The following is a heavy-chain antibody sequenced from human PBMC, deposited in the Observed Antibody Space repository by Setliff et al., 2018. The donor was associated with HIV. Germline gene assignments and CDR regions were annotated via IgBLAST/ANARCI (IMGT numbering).Heavy chain of an antibody. CDR1: GYSISNGHY. CDR3: ARGKSGSYDAYDM. J-gene: IGHJ3*02. D-gene: IGHD5-12*01. Sequence: SETLSLTCAVSGYSISNGHYWGWLRQSPGKGLEWIGSMFHSGNTYYNPSLESRVSMSVDTSTNQVSLQLSSVTAADTAVYYCARGKSGSYDAYDMWGQGTMVTVSS. CDR2: MFHSGNT. V-gene: IGHV4-38-2*01.